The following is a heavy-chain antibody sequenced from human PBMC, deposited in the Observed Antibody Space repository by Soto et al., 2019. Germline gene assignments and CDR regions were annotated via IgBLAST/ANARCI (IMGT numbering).Heavy chain of an antibody. Sequence: QVQLQESGPGLVKPSGTLSLTCAVSGGSVSSSNWWSWVRQSPGKGLEWMGEIYHSGSAYYNPSLQSRATIFLDKSKNQFSLRLTSVTAADTAVYYCARVPGVVVSADDAFDIWGPGKRVIVSS. D-gene: IGHD2-21*02. CDR2: IYHSGSA. V-gene: IGHV4-4*02. J-gene: IGHJ3*02. CDR3: ARVPGVVVSADDAFDI. CDR1: GGSVSSSNW.